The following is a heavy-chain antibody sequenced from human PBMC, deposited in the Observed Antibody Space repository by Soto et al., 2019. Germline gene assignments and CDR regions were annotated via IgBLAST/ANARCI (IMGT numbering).Heavy chain of an antibody. CDR2: IIPILGIA. Sequence: SVKVSCKASGGTFSDYSISWLRQAPGQGLEWMGRIIPILGIANYAQKFQGRVTITADKSTSTAYMELSSLRSEDTAVYFCAGSFYCSSTSCRYGMDVWGQGTTVTVSS. D-gene: IGHD2-2*01. CDR3: AGSFYCSSTSCRYGMDV. CDR1: GGTFSDYS. V-gene: IGHV1-69*02. J-gene: IGHJ6*02.